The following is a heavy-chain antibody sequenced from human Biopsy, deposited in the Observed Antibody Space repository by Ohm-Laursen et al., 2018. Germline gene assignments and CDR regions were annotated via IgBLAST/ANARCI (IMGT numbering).Heavy chain of an antibody. CDR2: IYYSGST. CDR1: DGSINSYY. CDR3: TRATNSTGWPYYYFYGMDI. J-gene: IGHJ6*02. V-gene: IGHV4-59*01. D-gene: IGHD2/OR15-2a*01. Sequence: SETLSLTCTVSDGSINSYYWNWIRQPPGKRLEWIGNIYYSGSTNFNPSLKSRVTISVDTSKNQFSLRLRSVTPADTAIYYCTRATNSTGWPYYYFYGMDIWGQGTTVTVSS.